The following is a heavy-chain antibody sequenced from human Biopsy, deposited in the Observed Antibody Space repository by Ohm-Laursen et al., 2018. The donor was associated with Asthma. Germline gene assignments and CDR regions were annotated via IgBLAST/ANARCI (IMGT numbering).Heavy chain of an antibody. J-gene: IGHJ5*02. CDR2: IYYSGST. CDR1: GASIKTDDHC. Sequence: PSETLSLTCPVSGASIKTDDHCWSWLRQPPGKGLEWFGYIYYSGSTYYNPSLKSRVSISLDTSKNQFSLSLTSVTAADTAVYYCARTTYGDDGFDPWGQGTLVTVSS. CDR3: ARTTYGDDGFDP. V-gene: IGHV4-30-4*01. D-gene: IGHD4-17*01.